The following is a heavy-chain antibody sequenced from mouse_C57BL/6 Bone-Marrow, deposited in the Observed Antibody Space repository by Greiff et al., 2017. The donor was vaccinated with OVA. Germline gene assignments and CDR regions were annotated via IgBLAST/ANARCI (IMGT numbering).Heavy chain of an antibody. D-gene: IGHD2-1*01. CDR2: ISDGGSYT. Sequence: EVKLMESGGGLVKPGGSLKLSCAASGFTFSSYAMYWVRQTPEKRLEWVATISDGGSYTYYPDNVKGRFTISRDNAKNNLYLQMSHLKSEDTAMYYCAREDGNYYAMDYWGQGTSVTVSS. J-gene: IGHJ4*01. V-gene: IGHV5-4*01. CDR3: AREDGNYYAMDY. CDR1: GFTFSSYA.